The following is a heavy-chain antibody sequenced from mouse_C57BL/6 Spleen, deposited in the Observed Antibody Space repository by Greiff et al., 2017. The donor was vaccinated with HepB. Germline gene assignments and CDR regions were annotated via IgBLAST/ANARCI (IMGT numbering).Heavy chain of an antibody. Sequence: QVQLQQSGAELVKPGASVKLSCKASGYTFTSYWMHWVKQRPGQGLEWIGMIHPNSGSTNYNEKFKSKATLTVDKSSSTAYMQHSSLTSEDSAVYYCARWGNYEDFDYWGKGTTRTVSS. CDR1: GYTFTSYW. CDR3: ARWGNYEDFDY. J-gene: IGHJ2*01. D-gene: IGHD2-1*01. CDR2: IHPNSGST. V-gene: IGHV1-64*01.